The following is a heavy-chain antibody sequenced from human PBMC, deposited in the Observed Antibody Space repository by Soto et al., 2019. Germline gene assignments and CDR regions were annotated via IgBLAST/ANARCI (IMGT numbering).Heavy chain of an antibody. Sequence: QVQLVESGGGVVQPGASLRLSCVGSGFTFRSYVIHWVRQAPGKGLEWVALTSYDGSNKYYDDSVKGRLTISRDNSRNSVDLHMDSLRREDTALYYCARWGTTGGLDVWGQGTLVSVSS. J-gene: IGHJ4*02. CDR1: GFTFRSYV. CDR2: TSYDGSNK. CDR3: ARWGTTGGLDV. V-gene: IGHV3-30*19. D-gene: IGHD3-16*01.